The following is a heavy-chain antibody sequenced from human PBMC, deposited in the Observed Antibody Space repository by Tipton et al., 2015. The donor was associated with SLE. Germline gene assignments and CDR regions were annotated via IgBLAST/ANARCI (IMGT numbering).Heavy chain of an antibody. CDR2: ISGSGGST. CDR3: ARVKAASFDY. J-gene: IGHJ4*02. D-gene: IGHD2-15*01. CDR1: GFTVSSNY. V-gene: IGHV3-23*01. Sequence: SLRLSCAASGFTVSSNYMSWVRQAPGKGLEWVSAISGSGGSTYYADSVKGRFTISRDNSKNTLYLQMNSLRAEDTAVYYCARVKAASFDYWGQGTLVTVSS.